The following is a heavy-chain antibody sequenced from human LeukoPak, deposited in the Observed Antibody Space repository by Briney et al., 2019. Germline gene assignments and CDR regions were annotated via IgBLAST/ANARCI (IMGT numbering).Heavy chain of an antibody. D-gene: IGHD3-22*01. Sequence: ASVKVSCKVSGYTLTELSMHWVRQAPGKGLEWMGGFDPEDGETIYAQKFQGRVTMTEDTSTDTAYMELSSLRSEDTAVYYWATVRHYSYYYDSSGYYSDAFDIWGQGTMVTVSS. CDR2: FDPEDGET. CDR1: GYTLTELS. J-gene: IGHJ3*02. CDR3: ATVRHYSYYYDSSGYYSDAFDI. V-gene: IGHV1-24*01.